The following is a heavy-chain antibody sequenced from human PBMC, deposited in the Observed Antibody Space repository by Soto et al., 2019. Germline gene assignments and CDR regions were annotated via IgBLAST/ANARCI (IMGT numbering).Heavy chain of an antibody. CDR1: GFTVSSNY. V-gene: IGHV3-53*04. J-gene: IGHJ4*02. D-gene: IGHD3-22*01. CDR3: ARARSGYYYWYYFDY. Sequence: GGSLRLSCAASGFTVSSNYMSWVRQAPGKGLEWVSVIYSGGSTYYADSVKGRFTISRHNSKNTLYLQMNSLRAEDTAVYYCARARSGYYYWYYFDYWGQGTLVTVSS. CDR2: IYSGGST.